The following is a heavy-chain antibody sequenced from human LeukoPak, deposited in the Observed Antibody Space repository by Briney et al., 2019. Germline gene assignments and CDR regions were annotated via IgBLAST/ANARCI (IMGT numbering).Heavy chain of an antibody. CDR2: IYHSGST. D-gene: IGHD3-22*01. CDR1: GGSISSGGYS. CDR3: ARRDIYAGTDYYYLSFDY. Sequence: SETLSLTCAASGGSISSGGYSWSWIRQPPGKGLEWIGYIYHSGSTYYNPSLKSRVTISVDRSKNQFSLNLSSVTAADTAVYYCARRDIYAGTDYYYLSFDYWGQGTLVTVSS. J-gene: IGHJ4*02. V-gene: IGHV4-30-2*01.